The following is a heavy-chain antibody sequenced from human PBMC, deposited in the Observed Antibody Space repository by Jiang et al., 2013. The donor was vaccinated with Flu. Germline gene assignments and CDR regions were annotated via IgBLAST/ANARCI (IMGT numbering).Heavy chain of an antibody. CDR2: ISAYNGNT. CDR3: AREWFGGAFDI. J-gene: IGHJ3*02. Sequence: EVKKPGASVKVVLSRLLVTPLPAMVSARVRQAPGQGLEWMGWISAYNGNTNYAQKLQGRVTMTTDTSTSTAYMELRSLRSDDTAVYYCAREWFGGAFDIWGQGTMVTVSS. D-gene: IGHD3-10*01. CDR1: VTPLPAMV. V-gene: IGHV1-18*01.